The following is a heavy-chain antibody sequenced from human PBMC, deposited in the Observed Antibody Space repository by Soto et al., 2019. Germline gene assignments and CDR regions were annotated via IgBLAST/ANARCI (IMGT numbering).Heavy chain of an antibody. Sequence: GGSLRLSCAASGFTFSDYYMSWIRQAPGKGLEWVSYISSSDTIISYADSVKGRFTISRDNAKNSLYLQMNSLRAEDTAVYYCARDLGYYDSSGYFDYWGQGXLVTVYS. CDR2: ISSSDTII. CDR3: ARDLGYYDSSGYFDY. V-gene: IGHV3-11*01. J-gene: IGHJ4*02. CDR1: GFTFSDYY. D-gene: IGHD3-22*01.